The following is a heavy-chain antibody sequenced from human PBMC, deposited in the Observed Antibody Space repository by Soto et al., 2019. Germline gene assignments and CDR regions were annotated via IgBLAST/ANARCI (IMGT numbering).Heavy chain of an antibody. V-gene: IGHV1-2*04. Sequence: ASVKGSCKASGYTFTGYYMHWVRQAPGQGLEWMGWINPNSGGTNYAQKFQGWVTMTRDTSISTAYMELSRLRSDDTAVYYCARGVVVVAATSSRLYGMDIWGQGTTVTVSS. CDR1: GYTFTGYY. CDR3: ARGVVVVAATSSRLYGMDI. D-gene: IGHD2-15*01. J-gene: IGHJ6*02. CDR2: INPNSGGT.